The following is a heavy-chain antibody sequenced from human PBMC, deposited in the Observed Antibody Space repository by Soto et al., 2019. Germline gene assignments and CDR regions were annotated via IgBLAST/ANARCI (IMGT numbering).Heavy chain of an antibody. V-gene: IGHV4-34*01. CDR1: GGSFSGYY. J-gene: IGHJ6*02. CDR3: ARGQGYCSSTSCYYYYYYGMDV. Sequence: LTCAVYGGSFSGYYWSLIRQPPGKGLEWIGEIYYSGSTNYNPSLKSRVTISVDTSKNQFSLKLSSVTAADTAVYYCARGQGYCSSTSCYYYYYYGMDVWGQGTTVTVSS. CDR2: IYYSGST. D-gene: IGHD2-2*01.